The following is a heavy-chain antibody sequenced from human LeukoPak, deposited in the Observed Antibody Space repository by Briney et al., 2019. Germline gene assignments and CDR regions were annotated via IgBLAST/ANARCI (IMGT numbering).Heavy chain of an antibody. CDR3: ARGGGSGSYIYYYYYMDV. CDR2: INPNSGGT. CDR1: GYTFTGYY. D-gene: IGHD3-10*01. V-gene: IGHV1-2*02. Sequence: GASVKVSCKASGYTFTGYYMHWVRQAPGQGLEWMGWINPNSGGTNYAQKFQGRVTMTRDTSISTAYMELSRLRSDDTAVYYCARGGGSGSYIYYYYYMDVWGKGTTVTISS. J-gene: IGHJ6*03.